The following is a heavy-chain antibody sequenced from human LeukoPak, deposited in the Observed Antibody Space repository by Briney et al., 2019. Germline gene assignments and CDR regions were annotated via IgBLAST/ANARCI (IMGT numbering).Heavy chain of an antibody. Sequence: ASVTVSCKASGYTFTSYDINWVRQATGQGLEWMGWMNPNSGNTGYAQNFQGRVTITRNTSISTAYMELSSLRSEDTAVYFCARGPSPWGDWGQGTLVTVSS. V-gene: IGHV1-8*03. J-gene: IGHJ4*02. CDR3: ARGPSPWGD. CDR1: GYTFTSYD. CDR2: MNPNSGNT. D-gene: IGHD3-16*01.